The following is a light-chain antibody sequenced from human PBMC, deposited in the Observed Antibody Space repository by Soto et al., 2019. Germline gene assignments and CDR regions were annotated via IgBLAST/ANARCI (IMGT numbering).Light chain of an antibody. V-gene: IGKV3-20*01. Sequence: ESVLTQSPGTLSLSPGERVTLSCRASQSISSNYLAWYQQKPGQAPRLLIYGASTSVTGIPDRFSGSGSGTDFTLTISRLEPEDSAVYYCQQFGSSPTWTFGQGTKVEIK. CDR3: QQFGSSPTWT. CDR1: QSISSNY. J-gene: IGKJ1*01. CDR2: GAS.